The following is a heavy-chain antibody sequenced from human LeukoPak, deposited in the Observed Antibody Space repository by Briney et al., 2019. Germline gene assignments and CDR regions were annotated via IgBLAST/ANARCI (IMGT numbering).Heavy chain of an antibody. J-gene: IGHJ3*02. CDR2: IYYSGRT. V-gene: IGHV4-39*01. CDR1: GASISTSSYY. Sequence: SVTLSLTCTVSGASISTSSYYWGWIRQPPGKGLEWIGSIYYSGRTYYNPSLKSRVTISVDTSKSQFSLKLSSVTAADTAVYYCARHNMAFDIWGQGTMVTVSS. CDR3: ARHNMAFDI. D-gene: IGHD2/OR15-2a*01.